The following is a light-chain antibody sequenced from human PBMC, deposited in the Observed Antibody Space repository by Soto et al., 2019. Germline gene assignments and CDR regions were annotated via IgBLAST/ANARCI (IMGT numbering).Light chain of an antibody. Sequence: EIVMTQSPATLSVSPGERATLSCRASQSVSSNLAWYQQKPGQAPRLLIYDASTRATGIPARFSGSESGTEYTLTISRLQSEDSAVYYCQRCSWHPFTVTFGGGTKVEIK. CDR1: QSVSSN. CDR3: QRCSWHPFTVT. V-gene: IGKV3-15*01. J-gene: IGKJ4*01. CDR2: DAS.